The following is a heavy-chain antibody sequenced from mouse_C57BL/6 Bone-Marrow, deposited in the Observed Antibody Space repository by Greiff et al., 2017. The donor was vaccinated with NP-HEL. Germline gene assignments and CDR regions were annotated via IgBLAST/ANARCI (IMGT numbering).Heavy chain of an antibody. CDR2: IHPNSGST. D-gene: IGHD1-1*01. CDR1: GYTFTSYW. J-gene: IGHJ3*01. Sequence: QVQLKQPGAELVKPGASVKLSCKASGYTFTSYWMHWVKQRPGQGLEWIGMIHPNSGSTNYNEKFKCKATLTVDKSSSTAYLQLSSLTSEDSAFFYGARRGYYYGSSPWCAYGGQGTLVTVSA. V-gene: IGHV1-64*01. CDR3: ARRGYYYGSSPWCAY.